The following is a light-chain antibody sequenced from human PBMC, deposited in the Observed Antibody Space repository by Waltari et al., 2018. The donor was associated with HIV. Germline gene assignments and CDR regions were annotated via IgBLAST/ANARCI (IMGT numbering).Light chain of an antibody. Sequence: DIQMTQSPSTLSASVGDRVTIPCRASQSFSFWLAWYQQKPGKAPKLLIYKASSLESGVPSRFSGSGSGTEFTLTISSLQPDDFATYYCQQYDSYPYTFGQGTKLEIK. CDR1: QSFSFW. CDR3: QQYDSYPYT. J-gene: IGKJ2*01. CDR2: KAS. V-gene: IGKV1-5*03.